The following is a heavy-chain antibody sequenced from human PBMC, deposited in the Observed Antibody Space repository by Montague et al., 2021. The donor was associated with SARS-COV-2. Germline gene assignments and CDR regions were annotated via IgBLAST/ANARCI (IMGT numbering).Heavy chain of an antibody. CDR3: ARDQNHGMDV. Sequence: FLRLSCAASGFTFSSHGMYWVRQPPGKGLEWVSEIHGRGDGTYYADSVKGRFTISRDNSKNTLYLQMNSLRVEDTAVYYCARDQNHGMDVWGQGTTVIVSS. V-gene: IGHV3-23*01. D-gene: IGHD1-14*01. CDR1: GFTFSSHG. J-gene: IGHJ6*02. CDR2: IHGRGDGT.